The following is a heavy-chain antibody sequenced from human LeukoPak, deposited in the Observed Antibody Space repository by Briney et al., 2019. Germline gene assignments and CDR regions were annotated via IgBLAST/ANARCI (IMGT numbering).Heavy chain of an antibody. CDR3: ARGTSVTMVRGVIILDYMDV. J-gene: IGHJ6*03. V-gene: IGHV3-48*03. CDR2: ISSSGSTI. D-gene: IGHD3-10*01. Sequence: PGGSLRLSCAASGFTFSSYEMNWVRQAPGNGLEWVSYISSSGSTIYYADSVKGRFTISRDNAKNSLYLQINSLRAEDTAVYYCARGTSVTMVRGVIILDYMDVWGKGTTVTISS. CDR1: GFTFSSYE.